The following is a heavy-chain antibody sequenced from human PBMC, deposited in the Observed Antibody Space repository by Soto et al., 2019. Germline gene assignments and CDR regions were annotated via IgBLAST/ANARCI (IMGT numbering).Heavy chain of an antibody. J-gene: IGHJ3*02. Sequence: SVKVSCKASGATFSSYAISWVRQAPGQGLEWMGGIIPIFGTANYAQKFQGRVTITADESTSTAYMELSILRSEDTAVYYCARVPIVSGPGAFDIWGQGTMVTVSS. D-gene: IGHD3-10*01. V-gene: IGHV1-69*13. CDR1: GATFSSYA. CDR3: ARVPIVSGPGAFDI. CDR2: IIPIFGTA.